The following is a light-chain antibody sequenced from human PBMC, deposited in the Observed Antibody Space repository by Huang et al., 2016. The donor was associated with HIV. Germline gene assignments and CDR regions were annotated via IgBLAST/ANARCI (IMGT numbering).Light chain of an antibody. V-gene: IGKV1-39*01. J-gene: IGKJ3*01. CDR1: QSITNY. CDR3: QQSHTNPFT. Sequence: DIQMTQSPSSLSASVGYRVTITCRASQSITNYLNWYQQKPGKAPKLLIYAASSLQSGVPSRFSGSGSGTDFTLTINSMQAEDFATYYCQQSHTNPFTFGPGTKLDIK. CDR2: AAS.